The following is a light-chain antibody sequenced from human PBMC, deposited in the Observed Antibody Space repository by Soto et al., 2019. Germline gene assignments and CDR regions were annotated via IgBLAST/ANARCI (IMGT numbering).Light chain of an antibody. CDR3: AAWDDSLNGVV. CDR2: SNN. Sequence: QSVLTQPPSASGTPGQRVTISCFGSSSNIGSNPVNWYQQLPGTAPKLLMYSNNQRPSGVPDRFSGSKSGTSASLAISGLQSEDEADYYCAAWDDSLNGVVFGGGTQLTVL. V-gene: IGLV1-44*01. CDR1: SSNIGSNP. J-gene: IGLJ2*01.